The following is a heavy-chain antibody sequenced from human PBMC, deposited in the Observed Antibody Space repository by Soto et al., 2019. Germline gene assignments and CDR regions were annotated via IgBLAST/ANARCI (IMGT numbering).Heavy chain of an antibody. CDR3: ARDSSGFLRDHGMDV. J-gene: IGHJ6*02. V-gene: IGHV4-30-4*01. CDR1: GGSISSGDYY. D-gene: IGHD6-19*01. Sequence: PSETLSLTCTVSGGSISSGDYYWSWIRQPPGKGLEWIGYIYYSGSTYYNPSLKSRVTISVDTSKNQFSLKLSSVTAADTAVYYCARDSSGFLRDHGMDVWGQGTTVTVSS. CDR2: IYYSGST.